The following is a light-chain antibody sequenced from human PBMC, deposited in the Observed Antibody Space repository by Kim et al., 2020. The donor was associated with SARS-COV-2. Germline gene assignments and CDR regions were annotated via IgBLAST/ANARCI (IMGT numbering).Light chain of an antibody. J-gene: IGKJ4*01. CDR1: QGISSY. CDR2: DAS. CDR3: QQRTSWPTVT. V-gene: IGKV3-11*01. Sequence: EIVLTQSPATLSLSPGERATLSCRASQGISSYLAWYQQKPGQAPRLLIYDASNRATGIPARFSGSGSGTDFTRTISSLEPEDFAVYYCQQRTSWPTVTFGGGTKVDIK.